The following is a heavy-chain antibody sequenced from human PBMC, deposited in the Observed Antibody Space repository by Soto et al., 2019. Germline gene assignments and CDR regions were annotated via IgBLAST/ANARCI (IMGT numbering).Heavy chain of an antibody. D-gene: IGHD6-13*01. J-gene: IGHJ4*02. Sequence: EVQLVESGGGLVQPGGSLRLSCAVSGITFSSYDMHWVRQPPGKGLEWVSGIGPAGDTYYPGSVQGRFTIARDNGKNFLHLEVNSLRADDTAVYYCATGGWGSSWYEGGSRIDYWGQGTLVTVSS. CDR3: ATGGWGSSWYEGGSRIDY. CDR2: IGPAGDT. CDR1: GITFSSYD. V-gene: IGHV3-13*01.